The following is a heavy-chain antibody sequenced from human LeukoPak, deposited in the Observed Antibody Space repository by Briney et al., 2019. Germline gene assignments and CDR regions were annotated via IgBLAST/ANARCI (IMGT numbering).Heavy chain of an antibody. CDR3: AKVGGSSSWFKPYNWFDP. Sequence: PGGSLRLSCAASGFTFSSYAMSWVRQAPGKGLEWVSAISGSGGSTYYADSVKGRFTISRDNSKNTLYLQMNSLRAEDTAVYYCAKVGGSSSWFKPYNWFDPWGQGTLVTVSS. V-gene: IGHV3-23*01. J-gene: IGHJ5*02. D-gene: IGHD6-13*01. CDR1: GFTFSSYA. CDR2: ISGSGGST.